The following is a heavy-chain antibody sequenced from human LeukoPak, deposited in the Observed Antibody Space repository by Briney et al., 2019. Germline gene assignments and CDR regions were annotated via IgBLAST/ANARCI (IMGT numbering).Heavy chain of an antibody. Sequence: ASVKVSCKASGYTFTGYYMHWVRQAPGQGLEWMGWINPNSGGTNYAQEFQGRVTMTRDTSISTAYMELSRLRSDDTAVYYCARDGRYCSGGSCYWRRRGLLPHFVDYWGQGTLVTVSS. CDR2: INPNSGGT. CDR1: GYTFTGYY. J-gene: IGHJ4*02. CDR3: ARDGRYCSGGSCYWRRRGLLPHFVDY. V-gene: IGHV1-2*02. D-gene: IGHD2-15*01.